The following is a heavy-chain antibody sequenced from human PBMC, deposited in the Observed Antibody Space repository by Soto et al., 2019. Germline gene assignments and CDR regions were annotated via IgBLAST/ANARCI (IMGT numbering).Heavy chain of an antibody. CDR1: GGSISSGGYY. Sequence: PSETLSLTCTVSGGSISSGGYYWSWIRQHPGKGLEWIGYIYYSGSTYYNPSLKSRVTISVDTSKNQFSLKLSSVTAADTAVYYCARGVYDILTGYYYFDYWGQGTPVTVSS. CDR3: ARGVYDILTGYYYFDY. J-gene: IGHJ4*02. CDR2: IYYSGST. D-gene: IGHD3-9*01. V-gene: IGHV4-31*03.